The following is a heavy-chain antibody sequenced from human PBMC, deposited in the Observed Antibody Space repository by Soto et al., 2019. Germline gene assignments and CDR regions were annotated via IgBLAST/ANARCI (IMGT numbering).Heavy chain of an antibody. Sequence: TSETLSLTCAVYGGSFSCYYWSWIRQPPGKGLEWIGEINHSGSTNYNPSLKSRVTISVDTSKNQFSLKLSSVTAADTAVYYCARSWGRVYDFWSGYYTGGYFDYWGQGTLVTVSS. CDR2: INHSGST. CDR3: ARSWGRVYDFWSGYYTGGYFDY. J-gene: IGHJ4*02. D-gene: IGHD3-3*01. V-gene: IGHV4-34*01. CDR1: GGSFSCYY.